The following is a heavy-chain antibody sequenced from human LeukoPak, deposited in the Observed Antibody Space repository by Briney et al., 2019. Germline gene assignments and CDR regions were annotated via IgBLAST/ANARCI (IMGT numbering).Heavy chain of an antibody. CDR1: GYTFTSYG. D-gene: IGHD2-2*01. J-gene: IGHJ6*02. Sequence: ASVKVSCKASGYTFTSYGISWVRQAPGQGLEWMGWISAYNGNTNYAQKLQGRVTMTTDTSTSTAYMELRSLRSDDTAVYYCARVRNTSIYYYGMDVWGQGTTVTVSS. CDR2: ISAYNGNT. V-gene: IGHV1-18*01. CDR3: ARVRNTSIYYYGMDV.